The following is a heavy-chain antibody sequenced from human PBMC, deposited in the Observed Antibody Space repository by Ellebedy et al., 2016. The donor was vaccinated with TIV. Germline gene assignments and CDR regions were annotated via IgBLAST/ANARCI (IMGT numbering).Heavy chain of an antibody. CDR3: AGGGLRPMFRGVFDS. CDR1: GGSISPYY. Sequence: MPSETLSLTCTVSGGSISPYYWSWIRQPAGKRLEWIGRVYASGGTNYNPSLKSRITVSVDTSKNQFSLTLSSVTAADTAVYYCAGGGLRPMFRGVFDSWGQGILVTVSS. D-gene: IGHD3-10*01. V-gene: IGHV4-4*07. J-gene: IGHJ4*02. CDR2: VYASGGT.